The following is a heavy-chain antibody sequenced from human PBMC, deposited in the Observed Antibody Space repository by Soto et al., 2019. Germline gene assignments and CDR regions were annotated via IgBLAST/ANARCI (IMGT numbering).Heavy chain of an antibody. J-gene: IGHJ4*02. CDR2: IYPGDSDT. D-gene: IGHD2-15*01. V-gene: IGHV5-51*01. Sequence: ISCKGSGYSFTSYWIGWVRQMPGKGLEWMGIIYPGDSDTRYNPSFQGQVTISADQSITTAYLQWSSLRASDTAIYYCASGSRDCSGGSCYSHWGQGTLVTVSS. CDR3: ASGSRDCSGGSCYSH. CDR1: GYSFTSYW.